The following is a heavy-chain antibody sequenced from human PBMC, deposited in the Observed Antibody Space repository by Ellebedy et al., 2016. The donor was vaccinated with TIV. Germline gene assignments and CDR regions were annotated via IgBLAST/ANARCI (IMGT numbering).Heavy chain of an antibody. V-gene: IGHV3-66*01. CDR1: GFTVSSHY. J-gene: IGHJ4*02. CDR2: IYSGVSI. Sequence: PGGSLRLSCVASGFTVSSHYMSWVRQAPGKGLEWVSIIYSGVSIPYAESVKGRFTLYRADSKNTLDLQMNSLGAEDTAVYYCARGRSYGTVWWSYRLFDNWGQGTLVSVSS. CDR3: ARGRSYGTVWWSYRLFDN. D-gene: IGHD3-16*02.